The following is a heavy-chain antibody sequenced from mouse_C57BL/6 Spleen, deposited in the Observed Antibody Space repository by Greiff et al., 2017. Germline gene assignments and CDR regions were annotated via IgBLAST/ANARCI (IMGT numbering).Heavy chain of an antibody. CDR2: IRSKSNNYAT. D-gene: IGHD2-2*01. V-gene: IGHV10-1*01. Sequence: EVKLMESGGGLVQPKGSLKLSCAASGFSFNTYAMNWVRQAPGKGLEWVARIRSKSNNYATYYADSVKDRFTISRDDSESMLYLQMNNLKTEDTAMYYCVRLGYDYAMDYWGQGTSVTVSS. CDR1: GFSFNTYA. CDR3: VRLGYDYAMDY. J-gene: IGHJ4*01.